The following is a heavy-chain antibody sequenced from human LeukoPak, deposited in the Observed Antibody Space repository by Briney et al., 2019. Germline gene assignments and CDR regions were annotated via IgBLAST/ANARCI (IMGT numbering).Heavy chain of an antibody. Sequence: SVTVSCKASGGTFSSYAISWVRQAPGQGLEWMGRIIPIFGIANYAQKFQGRVTITADKSTSTAYMGLSSLRSEDTAVYYCAFPRGRSRDGYNWVFDYWGQGTLVTVSS. CDR1: GGTFSSYA. D-gene: IGHD5-24*01. V-gene: IGHV1-69*04. CDR2: IIPIFGIA. CDR3: AFPRGRSRDGYNWVFDY. J-gene: IGHJ4*02.